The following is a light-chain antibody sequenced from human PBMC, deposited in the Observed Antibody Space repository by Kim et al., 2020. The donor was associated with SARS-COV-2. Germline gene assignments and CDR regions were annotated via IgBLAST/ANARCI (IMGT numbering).Light chain of an antibody. CDR2: AAS. CDR1: QGISSY. J-gene: IGKJ1*01. CDR3: QQYYSYPWT. V-gene: IGKV1-8*01. Sequence: ASTGDRVTITCRASQGISSYLAWYQQKPGKAPKLLIYAASTLQSGVPSRFSGSGSGTDFTLTIGCLQSEDFATYYCQQYYSYPWTFGQGTKVDIK.